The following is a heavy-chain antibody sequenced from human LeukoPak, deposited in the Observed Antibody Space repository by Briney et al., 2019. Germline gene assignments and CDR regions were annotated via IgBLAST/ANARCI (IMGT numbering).Heavy chain of an antibody. J-gene: IGHJ5*02. V-gene: IGHV4-39*01. CDR2: IYYSGSP. CDR3: ARHSFRSNSNNWFDP. CDR1: GGSISNNNYY. Sequence: SETLSLTCTVSGGSISNNNYYWAWIRQPPGKGLECIGSIYYSGSPYYNPSLKSRVTISVDTSMNQFSLKLTSVTAADTAVYYCARHSFRSNSNNWFDPWGQGTLVTVSS. D-gene: IGHD4-23*01.